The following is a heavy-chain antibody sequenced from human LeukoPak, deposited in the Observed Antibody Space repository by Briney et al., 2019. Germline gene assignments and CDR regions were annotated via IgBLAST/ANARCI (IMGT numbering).Heavy chain of an antibody. D-gene: IGHD3-10*01. J-gene: IGHJ4*02. CDR3: TTAPSYADY. V-gene: IGHV3-30-3*01. Sequence: GGSLRLSCAASGFTFSSYAMHWVRQAPGKGLEWEAVISYDGSNKYYADSVKGRFTISRDNSKNTLYLQMNSLKTDDTAVYYCTTAPSYADYWGQGTLVTVSS. CDR2: ISYDGSNK. CDR1: GFTFSSYA.